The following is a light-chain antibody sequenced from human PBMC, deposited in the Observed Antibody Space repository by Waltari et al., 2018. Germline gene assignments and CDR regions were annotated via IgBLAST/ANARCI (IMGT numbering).Light chain of an antibody. Sequence: EVVMTQSPATLSVSPGERATLSCRASQNLNRDLAWYQQRPGQAPRLLIYGVSTRATDVPDRFSGSGSGTEFTLTVSSVQSEDFAVYYCQQYSYWPPNTFGQGTKLDIK. CDR2: GVS. CDR1: QNLNRD. V-gene: IGKV3-15*01. CDR3: QQYSYWPPNT. J-gene: IGKJ2*01.